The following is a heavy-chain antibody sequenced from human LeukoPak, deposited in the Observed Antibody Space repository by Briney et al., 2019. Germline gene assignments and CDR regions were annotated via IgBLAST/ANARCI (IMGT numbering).Heavy chain of an antibody. V-gene: IGHV4-34*01. Sequence: SSETLSLTCAVYGGSFSGYYWSWIRQPPGKGLEWIGEINHSGSTNHNPSLKSRVTISVDTSKNQFSLKLSSVTAADTAVYYCARGRYCSSTSCAKKTFDYWGQGTLVTVSS. CDR1: GGSFSGYY. D-gene: IGHD2-2*01. CDR2: INHSGST. CDR3: ARGRYCSSTSCAKKTFDY. J-gene: IGHJ4*02.